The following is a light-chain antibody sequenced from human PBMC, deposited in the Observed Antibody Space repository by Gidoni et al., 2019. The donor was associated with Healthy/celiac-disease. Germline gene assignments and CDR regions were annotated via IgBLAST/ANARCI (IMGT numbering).Light chain of an antibody. CDR1: QSVLYSYNNKNY. Sequence: DMVMTQSPDSLAGSLGERATINCKSSQSVLYSYNNKNYLACYQQKPGQPPKLLISWESTRESGVPDPFSGSGSGTDFTLTISSLQAEDLAVYYCQQYSSTWPFXXXTKVEIK. CDR2: WES. CDR3: QQYSSTWP. J-gene: IGKJ1*01. V-gene: IGKV4-1*01.